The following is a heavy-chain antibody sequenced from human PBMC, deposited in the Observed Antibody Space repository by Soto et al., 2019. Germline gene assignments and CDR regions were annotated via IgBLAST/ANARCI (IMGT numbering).Heavy chain of an antibody. D-gene: IGHD5-18*01. CDR2: ISSSSSYI. Sequence: GALRLSCAASGFTFSSYSMNWVRRAPGKGLEWVSSISSSSSYIYYADSVKGRFTISRDNAKNSLYLQMNSLRAEDTAVYYCARDSGSTGIHSYTSYYYYGMDVWGQGTTVTVSS. CDR1: GFTFSSYS. CDR3: ARDSGSTGIHSYTSYYYYGMDV. V-gene: IGHV3-21*01. J-gene: IGHJ6*02.